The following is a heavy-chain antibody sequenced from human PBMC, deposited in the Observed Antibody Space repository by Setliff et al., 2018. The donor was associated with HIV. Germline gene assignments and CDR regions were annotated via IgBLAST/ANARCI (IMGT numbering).Heavy chain of an antibody. J-gene: IGHJ4*02. CDR1: GDSISSYY. V-gene: IGHV4-59*12. CDR2: IYYSGST. Sequence: SETLSLTCTVSGDSISSYYWSWIRQPPGKGLEWIGYIYYSGSTNYNPSLKSRVTISVDTSKNQFSLNLSSVTAADTAVYYCARYDYGDFDYWGQGTPVTVSS. D-gene: IGHD4-17*01. CDR3: ARYDYGDFDY.